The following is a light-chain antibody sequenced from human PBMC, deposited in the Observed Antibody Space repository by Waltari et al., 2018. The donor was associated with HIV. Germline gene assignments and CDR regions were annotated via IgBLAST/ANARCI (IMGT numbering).Light chain of an antibody. CDR1: SDNVGNHG. V-gene: IGLV10-54*04. J-gene: IGLJ2*01. CDR2: GNN. CDR3: SAWDRSLSAVV. Sequence: QAGLTQPPSVSKGLRTTATLPCPGNSDNVGNHGATWLQQHQGHPPKLLFYGNNNRRSGISERFSASRSGNTASLTITGLQPEDEADYLCSAWDRSLSAVVFGGGTTLIVL.